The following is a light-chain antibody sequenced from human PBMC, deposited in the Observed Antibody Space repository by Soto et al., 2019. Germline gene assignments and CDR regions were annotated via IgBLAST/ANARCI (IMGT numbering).Light chain of an antibody. V-gene: IGLV2-14*03. Sequence: QSALTQPASVSGSPGQSITISCTGTSSDVGAYNYVSWYQQYPGKAPKLMIYDVSNRPSGVSNRFSGSKSGNTASLTISGLKAEDEADYYCSSYTSSSTLGVFGGGTKLTVL. J-gene: IGLJ2*01. CDR1: SSDVGAYNY. CDR2: DVS. CDR3: SSYTSSSTLGV.